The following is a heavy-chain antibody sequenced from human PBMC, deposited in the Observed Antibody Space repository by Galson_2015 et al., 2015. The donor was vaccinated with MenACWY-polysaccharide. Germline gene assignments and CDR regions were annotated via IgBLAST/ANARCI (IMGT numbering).Heavy chain of an antibody. V-gene: IGHV3-74*01. J-gene: IGHJ4*02. CDR3: AHFGPDWELSQ. D-gene: IGHD1-7*01. Sequence: SLRLSCAGSAFTFSSYWMHWVRQVPGKGLVWVSRISTDGSFTGNADSAKGRFTISRDNAKNTLYLQMNSLRVEDTAVYFCAHFGPDWELSQWGQGTLVTVSS. CDR2: ISTDGSFT. CDR1: AFTFSSYW.